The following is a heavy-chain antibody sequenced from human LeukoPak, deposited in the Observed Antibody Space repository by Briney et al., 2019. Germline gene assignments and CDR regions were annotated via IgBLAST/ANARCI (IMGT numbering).Heavy chain of an antibody. CDR3: ARDGFSRISVFGVVSDAFDI. J-gene: IGHJ3*02. Sequence: SETLSLTCAVYGGSFSGYYWSWIRQPPGKGLEWIGEINHSGSTNYNPSLKSRVTISVDTSKNQFSLKLSSVTAEDTAVFYCARDGFSRISVFGVVSDAFDIWGQGTLVTVSS. V-gene: IGHV4-34*01. CDR2: INHSGST. CDR1: GGSFSGYY. D-gene: IGHD3-3*01.